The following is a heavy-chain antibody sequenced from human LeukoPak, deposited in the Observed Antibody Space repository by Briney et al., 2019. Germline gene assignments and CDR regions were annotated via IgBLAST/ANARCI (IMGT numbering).Heavy chain of an antibody. Sequence: GGSLRLSCAASGLTFSGFWMSWVRQAPGKGLEWVANINQDGSEKYYVDSVKGRFTISRDNAKSSLYLQMNSLRAEDTAVYYCAKEGYYGSGSYYMDVWGKGTTVTVSS. CDR2: INQDGSEK. J-gene: IGHJ6*03. D-gene: IGHD3-10*01. CDR1: GLTFSGFW. V-gene: IGHV3-7*01. CDR3: AKEGYYGSGSYYMDV.